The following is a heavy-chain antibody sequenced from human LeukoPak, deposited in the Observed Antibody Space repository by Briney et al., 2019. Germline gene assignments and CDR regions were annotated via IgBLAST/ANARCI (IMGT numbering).Heavy chain of an antibody. Sequence: SVKVSCKASGYTFTGYYMHWVRQAPGQGLEWMGGIIPIFGTANYAQKFQGRVTITADKSTSTAYMELSSLRSEDTAVYYCASFNWNDVLYYFDYWGQGTLVTVSS. CDR1: GYTFTGYY. V-gene: IGHV1-69*06. D-gene: IGHD1-1*01. CDR2: IIPIFGTA. CDR3: ASFNWNDVLYYFDY. J-gene: IGHJ4*02.